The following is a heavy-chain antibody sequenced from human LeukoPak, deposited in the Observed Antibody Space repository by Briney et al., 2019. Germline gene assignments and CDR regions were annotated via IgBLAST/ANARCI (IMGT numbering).Heavy chain of an antibody. D-gene: IGHD2-2*01. Sequence: ASVKVSCKASGYTFTAYSLLWVRPAPGQGLEWMGWINPHSGGTIYAQKFQGRVTMTRDTSISTAYMELSGLRSDDTAVYYCAKEGPYQLGDLDFWGQGTLVTVSS. CDR3: AKEGPYQLGDLDF. V-gene: IGHV1-2*02. CDR1: GYTFTAYS. J-gene: IGHJ4*02. CDR2: INPHSGGT.